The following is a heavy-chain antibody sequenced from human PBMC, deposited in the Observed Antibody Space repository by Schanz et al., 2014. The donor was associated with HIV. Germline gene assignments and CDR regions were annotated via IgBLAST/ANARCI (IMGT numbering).Heavy chain of an antibody. J-gene: IGHJ4*02. Sequence: EVQVVEEGGGMVQPGGSLRLSCVASGFTSGSYWMSWVRQTPGKGLEWVANIKQDGGEKHYVDSVKGRFTISRDNVKNSLYLQMNTVTAEDTAIYFCTRDVLYYGGYYFDSWGQGILVT. CDR1: GFTSGSYW. D-gene: IGHD1-26*01. CDR3: TRDVLYYGGYYFDS. CDR2: IKQDGGEK. V-gene: IGHV3-7*01.